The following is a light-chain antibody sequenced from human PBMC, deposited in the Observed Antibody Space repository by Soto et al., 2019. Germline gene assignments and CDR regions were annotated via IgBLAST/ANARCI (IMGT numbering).Light chain of an antibody. CDR3: HQCSSWSWTP. CDR2: DAF. V-gene: IGKV3-11*01. J-gene: IGKJ1*01. Sequence: EIVLTQSPATLSLSPGESATLSCRASERVNIYIYWYQQKPAQAPRLLIYDAFNSATGIPTRFNGSGSGTEFSFTTSSLESQHFAVYYCHQCSSWSWTPFGQGARVELK. CDR1: ERVNIY.